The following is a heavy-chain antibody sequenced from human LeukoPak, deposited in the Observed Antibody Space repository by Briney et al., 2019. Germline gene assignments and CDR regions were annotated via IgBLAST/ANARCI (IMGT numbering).Heavy chain of an antibody. CDR1: GDTISRLF. D-gene: IGHD1-26*01. CDR3: ARVDSGTYHSLEY. V-gene: IGHV4-4*07. CDR2: IHSNGNT. Sequence: SETLSLTCTVSGDTISRLFWNWVRRPAGKGLEWIGRIHSNGNTNYNPSLRSRVTISLDKSKNQFSLKLSSVTAADTAIYYCARVDSGTYHSLEYWGQGTLVTVSS. J-gene: IGHJ4*02.